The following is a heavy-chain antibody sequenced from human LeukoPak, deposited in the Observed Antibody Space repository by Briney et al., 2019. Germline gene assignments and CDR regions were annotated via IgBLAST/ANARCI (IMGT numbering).Heavy chain of an antibody. CDR1: GFTFSSYA. Sequence: GRSLRLSCAASGFTFSSYAMSWVRQAPGKGLEWVSAISGSGGSTYYADSVKGRFTISRDNSKNTLYLQMNSLRAEDTAVYYCAPSSGYYWVDYWGQGTLVTVSS. J-gene: IGHJ4*02. D-gene: IGHD3-22*01. CDR3: APSSGYYWVDY. V-gene: IGHV3-23*01. CDR2: ISGSGGST.